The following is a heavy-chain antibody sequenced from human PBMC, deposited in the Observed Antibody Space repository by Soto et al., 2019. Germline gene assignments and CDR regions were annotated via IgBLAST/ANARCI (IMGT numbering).Heavy chain of an antibody. V-gene: IGHV5-51*01. CDR3: ARTFGDTAMVVEY. CDR1: GYRFTSYW. D-gene: IGHD5-18*01. Sequence: GESLKISCNGSGYRFTSYWIGWVRQMPGKGLEWMGIIYPGDSDTRYSPSFQGLVTISADKSISTAFLQWSSLKASDTAVYYCARTFGDTAMVVEYWGQGTLVTVSS. CDR2: IYPGDSDT. J-gene: IGHJ4*02.